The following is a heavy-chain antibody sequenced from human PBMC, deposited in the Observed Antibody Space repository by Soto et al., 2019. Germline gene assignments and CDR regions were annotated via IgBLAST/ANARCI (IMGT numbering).Heavy chain of an antibody. CDR2: ISGNGADT. D-gene: IGHD5-18*01. J-gene: IGHJ4*02. CDR1: GFPFSHYA. V-gene: IGHV3-23*01. Sequence: VQLLESGGGLVQPGGSVRLSCAASGFPFSHYAMTWVRQAPGKGLEWVSAISGNGADTTYADSVRGRFTISRDNSKDTLSLQMSSLRVEDTAMYYCARGGPYNYGPRGSRVADFWGQGTLVTVSS. CDR3: ARGGPYNYGPRGSRVADF.